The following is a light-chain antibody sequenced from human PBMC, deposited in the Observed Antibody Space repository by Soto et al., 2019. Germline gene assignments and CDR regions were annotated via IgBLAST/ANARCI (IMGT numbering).Light chain of an antibody. V-gene: IGKV1-8*01. CDR2: AAS. J-gene: IGKJ1*01. Sequence: AIRMTQSPSSLSASTGDRVTITCRASQGISSYLAWYQQKPGKAPKLLIYAASTLQSGVPSRFSGSVSGTAFTLTLSCLQSEDFATYYCQQYYRYRPWTFGQGTKVEIK. CDR1: QGISSY. CDR3: QQYYRYRPWT.